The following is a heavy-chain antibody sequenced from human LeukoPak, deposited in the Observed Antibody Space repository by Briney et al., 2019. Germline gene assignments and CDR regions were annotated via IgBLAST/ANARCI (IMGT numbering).Heavy chain of an antibody. CDR1: GGSISSYY. Sequence: PSETLSLTCTVSGGSISSYYWSWIRQPPGKGLEWIGSIYYSGSTYYNPSLKSRVTISVDTSKNQFSLKLSSVTAADTAVYYCARYIAAAIPYWYFDLWGRGTLVTVSS. CDR3: ARYIAAAIPYWYFDL. D-gene: IGHD6-13*01. J-gene: IGHJ2*01. CDR2: IYYSGST. V-gene: IGHV4-59*04.